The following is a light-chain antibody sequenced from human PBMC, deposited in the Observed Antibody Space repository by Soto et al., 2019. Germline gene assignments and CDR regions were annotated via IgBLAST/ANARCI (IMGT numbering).Light chain of an antibody. CDR3: QQYRSWPRT. CDR1: QSVDIN. V-gene: IGKV3-15*01. J-gene: IGKJ1*01. Sequence: EIVLTQSPATLSVSPGERVTLSCRASQSVDINLAWYQQKPGQPPRLLIYGASTRATGMSGTFSGRGSGTEFTLTISSLRPEDFAVYYCQQYRSWPRTFGQGTKVEMK. CDR2: GAS.